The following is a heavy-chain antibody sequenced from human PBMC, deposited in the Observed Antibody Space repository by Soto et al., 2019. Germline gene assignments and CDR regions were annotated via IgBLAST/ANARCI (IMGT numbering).Heavy chain of an antibody. Sequence: EVQLVESGGGLVQPGGSLRLSCAASGFTFSSYSMNWVRQAPGKGLEWVSYISSSSSTIYYADSVKGRFTISRDNAKNSLYLRINGLKAGDTAAYYYAREEGLRNRFDPWGQGPLVTVSS. CDR3: AREEGLRNRFDP. J-gene: IGHJ5*02. CDR2: ISSSSSTI. D-gene: IGHD5-12*01. CDR1: GFTFSSYS. V-gene: IGHV3-48*01.